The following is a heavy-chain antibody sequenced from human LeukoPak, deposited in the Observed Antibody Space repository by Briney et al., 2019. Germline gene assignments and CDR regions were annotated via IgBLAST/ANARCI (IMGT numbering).Heavy chain of an antibody. Sequence: ATVKVSCKASGYTFTSYDINWVRQATGQGLEWMGWMNPNSSNTGYAQKFQGRVTMTRNTSISTAYMELSSLRSEDTAVYYCARAQFREQQLRYWGQGTLVTVSS. V-gene: IGHV1-8*01. CDR3: ARAQFREQQLRY. CDR2: MNPNSSNT. D-gene: IGHD6-13*01. CDR1: GYTFTSYD. J-gene: IGHJ4*02.